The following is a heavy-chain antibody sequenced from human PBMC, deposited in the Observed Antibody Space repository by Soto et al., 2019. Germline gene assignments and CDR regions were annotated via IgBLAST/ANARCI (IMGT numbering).Heavy chain of an antibody. J-gene: IGHJ4*02. CDR1: GFTLNYYW. CDR2: INSDGSTT. V-gene: IGHV3-74*01. D-gene: IGHD1-26*01. CDR3: ANFYSGSHSTY. Sequence: EVQLVESGGGLVQPGGSLRLSCTASGFTLNYYWMHWVRQAPGKGLVWVSRINSDGSTTNYADSVKGRFTISRDNAKNTLYLEMNSLRDEDTAVYYCANFYSGSHSTYWGQGTLVTVSS.